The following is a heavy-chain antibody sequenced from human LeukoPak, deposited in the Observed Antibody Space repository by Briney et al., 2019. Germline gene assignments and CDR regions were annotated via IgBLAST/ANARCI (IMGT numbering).Heavy chain of an antibody. V-gene: IGHV4-39*01. CDR2: IYYSGST. J-gene: IGHJ4*02. D-gene: IGHD1-1*01. CDR3: ARGWNDGGKGFDY. CDR1: GGSISSYY. Sequence: PSETLSLTCTVSGGSISSYYWGWIRQPPGKGLGWIGSIYYSGSTYYNPSLKSRVTISVDTSKNQFSLKLSSVTAADTAVYYCARGWNDGGKGFDYWGQGTLVTVSS.